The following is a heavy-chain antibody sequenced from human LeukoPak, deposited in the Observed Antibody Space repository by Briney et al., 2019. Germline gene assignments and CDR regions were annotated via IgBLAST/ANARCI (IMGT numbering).Heavy chain of an antibody. D-gene: IGHD3-22*01. CDR2: ISGDGVTT. J-gene: IGHJ4*02. Sequence: GGSLRLSCAASGFTFSNYGMNWVRQAPGKGLEWLSVISGDGVTTHYADSVKGRFTISRDNGKNSLYLQMDSLSVEDTAVYFCAKGVNTVSFTFDYWGQGTLVTVSS. V-gene: IGHV3-43*02. CDR1: GFTFSNYG. CDR3: AKGVNTVSFTFDY.